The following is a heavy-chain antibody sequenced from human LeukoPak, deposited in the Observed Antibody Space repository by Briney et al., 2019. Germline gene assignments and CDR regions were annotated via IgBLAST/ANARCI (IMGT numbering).Heavy chain of an antibody. CDR1: GFTFSSYA. J-gene: IGHJ3*02. CDR2: ISSSSSYI. CDR3: ARDRGIGEAFDI. V-gene: IGHV3-21*01. Sequence: PGGSLRLSCAASGFTFSSYAMSWVRQAPGKGLEWVSSISSSSSYIYYADSVKGQFTISRDNAKNSLYLQMNSLRAEDTAVYYCARDRGIGEAFDIWGQGTMVTVSS. D-gene: IGHD2-15*01.